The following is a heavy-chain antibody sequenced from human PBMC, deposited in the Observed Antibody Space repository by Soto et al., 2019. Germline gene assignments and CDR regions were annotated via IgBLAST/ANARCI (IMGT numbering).Heavy chain of an antibody. CDR3: ALIWFGELFDYFDY. V-gene: IGHV1-3*01. CDR2: INAGNGNT. J-gene: IGHJ4*02. CDR1: GYTFTSYA. D-gene: IGHD3-10*01. Sequence: QVQLVQSGAEVKKPGASVKVSCKASGYTFTSYAMHWVRQAPGQRLEWMGWINAGNGNTKYSQKFQGRVTITRDTDASTAYMELSSLRSEDTAVYYCALIWFGELFDYFDYWGQGTLVTVSS.